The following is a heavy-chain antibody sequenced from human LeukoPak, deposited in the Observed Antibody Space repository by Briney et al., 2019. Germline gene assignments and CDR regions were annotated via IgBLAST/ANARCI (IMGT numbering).Heavy chain of an antibody. D-gene: IGHD3-10*01. Sequence: GGSLRLSCAASGFTFSSYSMNWVRQAPGKGLXXXXXXXXXXXXXYXADPVKGRFTISRDNAKNSLYLQMNSLRAEDTAVYYCARDQGYYGSGSYLGPYYYYGMDVWGKGTTVTVSS. CDR2: XXXXXXXX. V-gene: IGHV3-21*01. J-gene: IGHJ6*04. CDR3: ARDQGYYGSGSYLGPYYYYGMDV. CDR1: GFTFSSYS.